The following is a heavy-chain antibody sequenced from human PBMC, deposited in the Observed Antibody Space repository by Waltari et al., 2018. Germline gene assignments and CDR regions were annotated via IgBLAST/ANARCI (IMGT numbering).Heavy chain of an antibody. CDR2: FDPKDAET. V-gene: IGHV1-24*01. J-gene: IGHJ3*01. D-gene: IGHD7-27*01. Sequence: QVQLVQSAAEVKKPGASVKVSCKGAGYSLTALSMHWVRQAPGKGLEWMGGFDPKDAETIYAQNFQGRVAMTEDTSTDTAYIDLTSLTSEDTAIYYCTTFNWGHDAFDLWGQGTLVTVSS. CDR3: TTFNWGHDAFDL. CDR1: GYSLTALS.